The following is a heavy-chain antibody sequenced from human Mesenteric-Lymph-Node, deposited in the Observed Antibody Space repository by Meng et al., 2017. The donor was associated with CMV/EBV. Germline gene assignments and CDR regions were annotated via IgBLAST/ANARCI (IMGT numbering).Heavy chain of an antibody. CDR3: AAYIKDAFDL. V-gene: IGHV3-7*01. J-gene: IGHJ3*01. CDR1: GFTFSSYW. D-gene: IGHD2-21*01. Sequence: GGSLRLSCAASGFTFSSYWMSWVRQAPGKGLEWVANINQDGGEKYYADSVKGRFSIFRDNAKNSLYLQMNSLRAEDTAVYYCAAYIKDAFDLWGQGTMVTVSS. CDR2: INQDGGEK.